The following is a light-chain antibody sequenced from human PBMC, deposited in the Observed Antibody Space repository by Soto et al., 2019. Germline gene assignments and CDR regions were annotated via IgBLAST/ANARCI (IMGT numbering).Light chain of an antibody. CDR3: QQSHSIPVT. V-gene: IGKV1-39*01. J-gene: IGKJ2*01. CDR1: QSISTY. Sequence: DLPMTQSPSSLSASVGDRVTITCRASQSISTYLNWYQQKPGKAPKLLIYAASTLQSGVPSRFSGSGSGTDFTLTISNLQPEDFAAFYCQQSHSIPVTFGQGTKLEIK. CDR2: AAS.